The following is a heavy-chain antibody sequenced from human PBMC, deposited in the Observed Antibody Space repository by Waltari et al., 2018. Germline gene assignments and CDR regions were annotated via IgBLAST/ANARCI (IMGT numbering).Heavy chain of an antibody. J-gene: IGHJ6*02. Sequence: QVQLVQSGAEVKKPGSSVKVSCKASGGTFRSYASSWVRPAPGQGLEWMGRIIPIFGTANYAQKFQGRVTITADKSTSTAYMELSSLRSEDTAVYYCARFMVVTSYYYGMDVWGQGTTVTVSS. CDR2: IIPIFGTA. D-gene: IGHD2-15*01. CDR1: GGTFRSYA. V-gene: IGHV1-69*08. CDR3: ARFMVVTSYYYGMDV.